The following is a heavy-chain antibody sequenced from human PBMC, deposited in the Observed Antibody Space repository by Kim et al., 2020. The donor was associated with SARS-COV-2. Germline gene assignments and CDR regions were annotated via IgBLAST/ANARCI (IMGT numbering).Heavy chain of an antibody. D-gene: IGHD2-15*01. CDR1: GGSISSYY. V-gene: IGHV4-59*13. J-gene: IGHJ6*02. Sequence: SETLSLTCTVSGGSISSYYWSWIRQPPGKGLEWIGYIYYSGSTNYNPSLKSRVTISVDTSKNQFSLKLSSVTAADTAVYYCARGQGGNYYYYGMDVWGQGTTVTVSS. CDR2: IYYSGST. CDR3: ARGQGGNYYYYGMDV.